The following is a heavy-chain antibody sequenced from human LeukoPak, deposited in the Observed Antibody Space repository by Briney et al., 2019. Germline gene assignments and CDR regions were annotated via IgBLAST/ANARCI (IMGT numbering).Heavy chain of an antibody. Sequence: SVKVSCKASGGTFSSYAISWVRQAPGQGLEWMGGIIPIFGTANYAQKFQGRVTITADESTSTAYMELSSLRSDDTAVYYCARMGAYYDFWSDLRGNAFDIWGQGTMVTVSS. V-gene: IGHV1-69*13. CDR1: GGTFSSYA. CDR3: ARMGAYYDFWSDLRGNAFDI. CDR2: IIPIFGTA. D-gene: IGHD3-3*01. J-gene: IGHJ3*02.